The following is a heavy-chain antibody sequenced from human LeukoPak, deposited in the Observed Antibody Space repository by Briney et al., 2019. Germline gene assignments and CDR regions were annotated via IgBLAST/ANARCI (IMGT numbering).Heavy chain of an antibody. V-gene: IGHV3-74*01. CDR3: AGLRLGY. CDR2: INSDGSTT. Sequence: RTGGSLRLSCAASGFTFSSYWMHWVPQGPGKGLVWVSGINSDGSTTNYADSVKGRFTISRDNAKNTLYLQMNSLRAEDTAVYYCAGLRLGYWGLGTLVTVSS. J-gene: IGHJ4*02. CDR1: GFTFSSYW.